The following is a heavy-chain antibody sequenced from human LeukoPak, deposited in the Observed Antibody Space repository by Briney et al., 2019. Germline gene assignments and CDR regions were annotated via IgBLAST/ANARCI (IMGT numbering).Heavy chain of an antibody. J-gene: IGHJ4*02. CDR3: ARDLMYCSGGSCYPYYFDY. V-gene: IGHV3-21*01. CDR1: GFTFSSYS. CDR2: SSSSSSYI. D-gene: IGHD2-15*01. Sequence: PGGSLRLSCAASGFTFSSYSMNWVRQAQGKGLEWVSSSSSSSSYIYYADSVKGRFTISRDNARNSLYLQMNSLRAEDTAVYYCARDLMYCSGGSCYPYYFDYWGQGTLVTVSS.